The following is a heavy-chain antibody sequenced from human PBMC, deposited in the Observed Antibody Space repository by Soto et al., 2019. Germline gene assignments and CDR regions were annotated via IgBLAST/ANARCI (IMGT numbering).Heavy chain of an antibody. CDR3: TRVVDGSAGEFDY. J-gene: IGHJ4*02. D-gene: IGHD3-10*01. V-gene: IGHV3-74*01. Sequence: GGSLRLSCAASGFPLSNYWTHWVRQAPGEGLVWVSRIGSSGGGTTYADSVKGRFTISRDNAKNTLYLQMNSLRAEDTAVYFCTRVVDGSAGEFDYWGQGTLVTVSS. CDR2: IGSSGGGT. CDR1: GFPLSNYW.